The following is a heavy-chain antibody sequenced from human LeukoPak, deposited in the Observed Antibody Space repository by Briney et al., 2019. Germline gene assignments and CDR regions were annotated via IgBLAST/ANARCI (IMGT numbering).Heavy chain of an antibody. D-gene: IGHD3-22*01. CDR3: ASWYYYDSSGYDGG. Sequence: ASVKVSCKASGYTFTSYGISWVRQAPGQGLEWMGWISAYNGNTNYAQKLQGRVTMTTDTSTSTAYMELRSLRSEDTAVYYCASWYYYDSSGYDGGWGQGTLVTVSS. CDR2: ISAYNGNT. V-gene: IGHV1-18*01. CDR1: GYTFTSYG. J-gene: IGHJ4*02.